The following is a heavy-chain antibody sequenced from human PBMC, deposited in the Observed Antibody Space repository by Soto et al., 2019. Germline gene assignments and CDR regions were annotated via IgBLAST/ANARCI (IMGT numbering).Heavy chain of an antibody. CDR2: IYPGDSDT. CDR3: ARGPRGLLWFGEADY. D-gene: IGHD3-10*01. J-gene: IGHJ4*02. V-gene: IGHV5-51*01. Sequence: GESLKISCKGSGYSFTSYWIGWVRQMPGKGLEWMGIIYPGDSDTRYSPSFQGQVTISADKSISTAYLQWSSLKASDTAMYYCARGPRGLLWFGEADYWGQGTLVTVSS. CDR1: GYSFTSYW.